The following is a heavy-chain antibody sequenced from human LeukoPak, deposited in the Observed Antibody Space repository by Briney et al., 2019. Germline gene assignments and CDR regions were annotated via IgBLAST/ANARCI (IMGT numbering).Heavy chain of an antibody. V-gene: IGHV3-33*01. CDR2: IWYDGSNK. CDR1: GFTFSSYG. CDR3: ARDYYDSSGYAFDP. D-gene: IGHD3-22*01. Sequence: PGRSLRLSCAASGFTFSSYGMHWVRQAPGKGLEWVAVIWYDGSNKYYADSVKGRFTISRDNAKNSLYLQMNSLRAEDTAVYYCARDYYDSSGYAFDPWGQGTLVTVSS. J-gene: IGHJ5*02.